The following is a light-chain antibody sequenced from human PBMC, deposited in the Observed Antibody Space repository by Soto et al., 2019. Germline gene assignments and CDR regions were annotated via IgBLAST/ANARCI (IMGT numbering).Light chain of an antibody. V-gene: IGKV3-20*01. CDR2: GAS. Sequence: EIVLTQSPGTLSLSPGERATLSSRASQSVSSSYLAWYQQKPGQAPRLLIYGASSRATGIPDRFSGSGSGTDFTLTISRLEPEDFAVHYCQQYGRTFGQGTKVDIK. CDR1: QSVSSSY. J-gene: IGKJ1*01. CDR3: QQYGRT.